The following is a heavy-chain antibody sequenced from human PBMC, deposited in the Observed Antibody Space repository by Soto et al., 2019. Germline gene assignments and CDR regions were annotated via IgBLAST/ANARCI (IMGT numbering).Heavy chain of an antibody. CDR3: ARTTTIFGVVPWRAFDI. J-gene: IGHJ3*02. CDR1: GYTFTSYD. CDR2: MNPNSGNT. D-gene: IGHD3-3*01. V-gene: IGHV1-8*01. Sequence: GASVKVSCKASGYTFTSYDINWVRQATGQGLEWMGWMNPNSGNTGYAQKIQGRVTMTRNTSISTAYKEMSNQKYEDTAVYYCARTTTIFGVVPWRAFDIWGQGTMVTVSS.